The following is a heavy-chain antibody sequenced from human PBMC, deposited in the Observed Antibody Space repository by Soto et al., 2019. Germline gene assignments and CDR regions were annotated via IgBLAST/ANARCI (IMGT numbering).Heavy chain of an antibody. J-gene: IGHJ4*01. CDR1: GGPFHRYT. V-gene: IGHV1-69*02. Sequence: PVKVSRKASGGPFHRYTISWVRQAPGQGLEWMGRIIPILGIANYAQKFQGRVTITADKSTSTAYMELSSLRSEVTAVYYCARGADYDILTGYHRLRFDYWGQ. CDR3: ARGADYDILTGYHRLRFDY. CDR2: IIPILGIA. D-gene: IGHD3-9*01.